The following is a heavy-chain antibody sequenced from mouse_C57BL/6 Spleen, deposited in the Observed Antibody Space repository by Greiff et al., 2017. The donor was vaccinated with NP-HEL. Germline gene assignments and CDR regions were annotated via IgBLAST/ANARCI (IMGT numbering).Heavy chain of an antibody. V-gene: IGHV1-52*01. J-gene: IGHJ3*01. CDR2: IDPSDSET. CDR3: ARSYYSSSGAWFAY. CDR1: GYTFTSYW. Sequence: QVQLQQSGAELVRPGSSVKLSCKASGYTFTSYWMHWVKQRPIQGLEWIGNIDPSDSETHYNQKFKDKATLTVDKSSSTAYMQLSSLTSEDSAVYYCARSYYSSSGAWFAYWGQGTLVTVSA. D-gene: IGHD1-1*01.